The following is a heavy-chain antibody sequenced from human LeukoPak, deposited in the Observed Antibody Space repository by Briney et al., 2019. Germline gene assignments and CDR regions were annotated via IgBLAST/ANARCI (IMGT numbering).Heavy chain of an antibody. D-gene: IGHD4-17*01. J-gene: IGHJ2*01. CDR1: GGSISSYY. CDR2: IYYSGST. V-gene: IGHV4-59*08. CDR3: ARGTVTSAWYFDL. Sequence: SSETLSLTCTVSGGSISSYYWTWIRQPPGKGLEWIGYIYYSGSTNHNPSLKSRVTIPVDTSKNQFSLKLSSVTAADTAVYYCARGTVTSAWYFDLWGRGTLVTVSS.